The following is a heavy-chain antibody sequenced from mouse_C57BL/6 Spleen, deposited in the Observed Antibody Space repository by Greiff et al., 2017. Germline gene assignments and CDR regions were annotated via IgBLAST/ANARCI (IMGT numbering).Heavy chain of an antibody. CDR2: INPGSGGN. Sequence: QVQLQQSGAELVRPGTSVKVSCKASGYAFTNYLIEWVKQRPGQGLEWIGVINPGSGGNNYNEKVTGQATLTADKYSSTAYMQLSSLTSEDSAVYFCARGKGLTGYFDVWGTGTTVTVSS. CDR1: GYAFTNYL. V-gene: IGHV1-54*01. CDR3: ARGKGLTGYFDV. J-gene: IGHJ1*03.